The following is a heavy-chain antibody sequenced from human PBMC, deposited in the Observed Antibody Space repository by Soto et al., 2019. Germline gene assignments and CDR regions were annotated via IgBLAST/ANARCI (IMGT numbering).Heavy chain of an antibody. Sequence: ASVKVSCKASGGTFSSYAINWVRQAPGQGLEWMGGIIPIFGTANYAQKFQGRVTITADKSTSTAYMELSSLRSEDTAVYYCARDPAAAGNPTKYGFDYWGQGTLVTVSS. CDR2: IIPIFGTA. CDR3: ARDPAAAGNPTKYGFDY. V-gene: IGHV1-69*06. J-gene: IGHJ4*02. D-gene: IGHD6-13*01. CDR1: GGTFSSYA.